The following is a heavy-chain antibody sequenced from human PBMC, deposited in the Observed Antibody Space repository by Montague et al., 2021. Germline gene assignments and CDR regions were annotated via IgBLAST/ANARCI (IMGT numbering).Heavy chain of an antibody. D-gene: IGHD2-15*01. J-gene: IGHJ3*02. V-gene: IGHV4-31*03. CDR1: GGSISNGGYY. CDR3: ARGDGVVVAAPYI. CDR2: VYDSGST. Sequence: TLSLTCTVSGGSISNGGYYCSWIRQHPGKGLEWIGYVYDSGSTYYNPSLTSRVTMSLDTPKNQFSLKLSSVTAADTAVYYCARGDGVVVAAPYIWGQGTMVTVSS.